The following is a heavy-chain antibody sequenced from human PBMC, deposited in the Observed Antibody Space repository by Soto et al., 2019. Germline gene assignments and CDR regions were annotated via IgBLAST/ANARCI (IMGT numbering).Heavy chain of an antibody. V-gene: IGHV4-59*01. CDR3: ARVYGDYLDY. CDR2: IYYSGST. CDR1: GGSXSSYY. Sequence: PSETLSLTCTVSGGSXSSYYWSWIRQPPGKGLEWIGYIYYSGSTNYNPSLKSRVTISVDTSKNQFSLKLSSVTAADTAVYYCARVYGDYLDYWGQGTLVTVSS. J-gene: IGHJ4*02. D-gene: IGHD4-17*01.